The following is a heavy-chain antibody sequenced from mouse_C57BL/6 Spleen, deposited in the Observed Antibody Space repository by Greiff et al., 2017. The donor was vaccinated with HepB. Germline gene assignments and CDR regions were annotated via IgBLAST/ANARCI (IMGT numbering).Heavy chain of an antibody. CDR1: GYTFTDYN. Sequence: EVQLQQSGPELVKPGASVKMSCKASGYTFTDYNMHWVKQSHGKSLEWIGYINPNNGGTSYNQKFKGKATLTVNKSSSTAYMELRSLTSEDSAVYDCAHYGSSYPLYWYFDVWGTGTTVTVSS. CDR3: AHYGSSYPLYWYFDV. V-gene: IGHV1-22*01. J-gene: IGHJ1*03. CDR2: INPNNGGT. D-gene: IGHD1-1*01.